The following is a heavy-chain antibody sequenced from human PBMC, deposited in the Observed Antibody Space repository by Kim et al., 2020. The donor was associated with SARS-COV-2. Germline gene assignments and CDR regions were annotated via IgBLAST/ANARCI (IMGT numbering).Heavy chain of an antibody. D-gene: IGHD3-22*01. J-gene: IGHJ3*02. CDR3: ARARNYYDSTYGDAFDI. V-gene: IGHV3-30-3*01. Sequence: GGSLRLSCAASAFTFSSYAMHWVRQAPGKGLEWVAVISYDGSEKYYAESVKGRFTISRDNSKNTLYVQMNSLRAEDTALYYCARARNYYDSTYGDAFDIWGQGTMVTVPS. CDR1: AFTFSSYA. CDR2: ISYDGSEK.